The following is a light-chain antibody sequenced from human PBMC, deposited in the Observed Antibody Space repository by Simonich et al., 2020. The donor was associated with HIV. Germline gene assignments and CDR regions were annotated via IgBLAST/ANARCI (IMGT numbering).Light chain of an antibody. CDR3: QQRSKWPLT. CDR1: QSISTF. Sequence: EIVLTQSPATLSLSPGERATLSCRASQSISTFFAWYQQKPGQAPRLLTDDASNRATGIPARFSGSGSGTDFTLTISSLEPEDFAVYYCQQRSKWPLTFGGGTKVEIK. J-gene: IGKJ4*01. V-gene: IGKV3-11*01. CDR2: DAS.